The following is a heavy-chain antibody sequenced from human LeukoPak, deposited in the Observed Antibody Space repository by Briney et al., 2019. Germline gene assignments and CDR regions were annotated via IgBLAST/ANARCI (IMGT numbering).Heavy chain of an antibody. CDR3: AKDPGYSYVLYYFDY. Sequence: PGGSLRLSCAASGFTFSSYGMHWVRQAPGKGLEWVAFIRYDGSNKYYADSVKGRFTISRDNSKNTLYLQMNSLRAEDTAVYYCAKDPGYSYVLYYFDYWGQGTLVTVSS. V-gene: IGHV3-30*02. CDR2: IRYDGSNK. J-gene: IGHJ4*02. CDR1: GFTFSSYG. D-gene: IGHD5-18*01.